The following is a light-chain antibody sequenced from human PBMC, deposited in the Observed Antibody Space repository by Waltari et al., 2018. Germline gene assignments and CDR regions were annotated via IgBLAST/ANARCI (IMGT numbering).Light chain of an antibody. CDR2: QNN. CDR3: QAWHPPSGAV. J-gene: IGLJ2*01. V-gene: IGLV3-1*01. Sequence: SYAVTHSPSVSVSPGLTATIRCSAANLGDLNLSWYQQKSGQSPVLVIFQNNMRPSAISERFSGSNSGSTATLTIREAQRLDEADYFCQAWHPPSGAVFGGGTRLTIL. CDR1: NLGDLN.